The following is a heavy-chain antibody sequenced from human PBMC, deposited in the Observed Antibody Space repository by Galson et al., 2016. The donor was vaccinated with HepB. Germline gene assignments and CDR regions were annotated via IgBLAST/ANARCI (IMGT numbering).Heavy chain of an antibody. V-gene: IGHV4-59*01. CDR1: GVSISSYY. CDR3: AREGSLSSSPDAFDI. CDR2: IYYTGST. J-gene: IGHJ3*02. Sequence: SETLSLTCTVSGVSISSYYWSWIRQPPGKGLEWIGYIYYTGSTNYNPSLKSRVTMSVDTSKNQFSLQLSSVTAADTAVYYCAREGSLSSSPDAFDIWGQGTMVTVSS. D-gene: IGHD6-6*01.